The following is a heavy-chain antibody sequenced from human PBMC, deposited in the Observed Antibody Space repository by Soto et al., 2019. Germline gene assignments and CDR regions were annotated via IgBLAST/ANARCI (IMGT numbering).Heavy chain of an antibody. CDR2: IKQDGSEK. CDR1: GFTFSSSW. CDR3: ARGAYFDRRFDS. D-gene: IGHD3-22*01. Sequence: PGGSLRLSCAASGFTFSSSWMNWVRQAPGKGLEWVADIKQDGSEKYYVDSLKGRFTISRDNAKNSLYLQMNSLRAEDTAVYYCARGAYFDRRFDSWGQGTLVTVSS. J-gene: IGHJ4*02. V-gene: IGHV3-7*03.